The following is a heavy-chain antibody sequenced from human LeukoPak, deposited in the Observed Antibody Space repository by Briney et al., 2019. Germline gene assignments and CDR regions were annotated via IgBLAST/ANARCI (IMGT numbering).Heavy chain of an antibody. Sequence: PSETLSLTCTVSGGSISTYYWSWIRQPPGKGLEWIGYIYYSGSTNYNPSLKSRVTTSVDTSKNQFSLKLSSVTAADTAVYSCARDTGTVVDYWGQGTLVTVSS. CDR1: GGSISTYY. D-gene: IGHD4-23*01. CDR2: IYYSGST. CDR3: ARDTGTVVDY. J-gene: IGHJ4*02. V-gene: IGHV4-59*01.